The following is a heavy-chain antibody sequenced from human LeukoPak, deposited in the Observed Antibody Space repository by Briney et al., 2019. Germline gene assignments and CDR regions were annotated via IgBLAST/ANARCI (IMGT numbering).Heavy chain of an antibody. Sequence: PSETLSLTCAVYGGSFSGYYWSWIRQPPGKGLEWIGEINHSGSTNYNPSLKSRVTISVDTSKNQFSLKLSSVTAADTAVYYCARYSSGWYFGYWGQGTLVTVSS. CDR3: ARYSSGWYFGY. CDR2: INHSGST. V-gene: IGHV4-34*01. J-gene: IGHJ4*02. D-gene: IGHD6-19*01. CDR1: GGSFSGYY.